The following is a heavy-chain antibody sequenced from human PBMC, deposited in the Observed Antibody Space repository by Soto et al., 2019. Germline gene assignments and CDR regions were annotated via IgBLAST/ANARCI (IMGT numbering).Heavy chain of an antibody. V-gene: IGHV3-15*01. CDR1: GFTFNNAR. D-gene: IGHD6-6*01. CDR3: ITEEYSCPSAFDY. CDR2: IKSKTDGGGTT. Sequence: EVQLVESGGGLVKPGGSLRLSCAASGFTFNNARMSWVRQAPGKRLEWVGRIKSKTDGGGTTDYAAPVKGRFTISRDDSKNTLYLQMNSLKIEDTAVYYCITEEYSCPSAFDYWGQGTLVTVSS. J-gene: IGHJ4*02.